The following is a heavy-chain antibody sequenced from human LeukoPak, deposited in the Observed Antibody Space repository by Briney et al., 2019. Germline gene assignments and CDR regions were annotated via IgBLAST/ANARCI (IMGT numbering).Heavy chain of an antibody. J-gene: IGHJ3*02. CDR3: ARGSITVVPAFDI. D-gene: IGHD4-23*01. V-gene: IGHV4-59*12. CDR1: GGSISTYY. Sequence: SETLSLTCTVSGGSISTYYMHWIRQPPGKGLEWIAYVYYSGSPNYNPSLKSRGTISVDTSKNQFSLKLSSVTAADTAVYYCARGSITVVPAFDIWGQGTMVTVSS. CDR2: VYYSGSP.